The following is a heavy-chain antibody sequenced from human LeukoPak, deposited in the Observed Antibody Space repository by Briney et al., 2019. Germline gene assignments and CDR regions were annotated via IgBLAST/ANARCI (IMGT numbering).Heavy chain of an antibody. CDR2: ISHVGSNK. CDR3: AKDGYDGSGAYIDY. V-gene: IGHV3-30*18. J-gene: IGHJ4*02. D-gene: IGHD3-22*01. CDR1: GFTFSSYG. Sequence: GGSLRLSCAASGFTFSSYGMHWVRQAPGKGLEWVAAISHVGSNKFYADSVKGRFTISRDNSRNTLYLQMNSLRAEDTAVFHCAKDGYDGSGAYIDYWGQGTLVTVSS.